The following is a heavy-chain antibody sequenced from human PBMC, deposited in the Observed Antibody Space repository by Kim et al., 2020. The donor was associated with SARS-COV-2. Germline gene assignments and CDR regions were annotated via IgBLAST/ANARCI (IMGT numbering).Heavy chain of an antibody. CDR2: ISYDGSNK. J-gene: IGHJ6*02. Sequence: GGSLRLSCAASGFTFSSYGMHWVRQAPGKGLEWVTVISYDGSNKYYADSVKGRFTISRDNSKNTLYLQMNSLRAEDTAVYYCAKDLESVVVPAAISFRYYYYGVDVWGQGTTVTVSS. CDR3: AKDLESVVVPAAISFRYYYYGVDV. CDR1: GFTFSSYG. D-gene: IGHD2-2*01. V-gene: IGHV3-30*18.